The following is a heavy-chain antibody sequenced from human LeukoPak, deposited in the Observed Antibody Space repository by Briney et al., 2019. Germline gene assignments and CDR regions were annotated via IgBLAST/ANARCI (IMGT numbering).Heavy chain of an antibody. CDR3: ARQGGYCSGGSCYSYYFDY. CDR1: GGSISSSSYY. V-gene: IGHV4-39*01. Sequence: SETLSLTCTVSGGSISSSSYYWGWIRQPPGKGLEWIGSIYYSGNTYYNPSLKSRVTISVDTSKNQFSLKLSSVTAADTAVYYCARQGGYCSGGSCYSYYFDYWGQGTLVTVSS. D-gene: IGHD2-15*01. CDR2: IYYSGNT. J-gene: IGHJ4*02.